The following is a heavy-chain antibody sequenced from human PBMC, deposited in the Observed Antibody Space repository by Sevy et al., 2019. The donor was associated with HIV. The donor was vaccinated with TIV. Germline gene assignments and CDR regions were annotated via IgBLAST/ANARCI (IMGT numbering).Heavy chain of an antibody. CDR1: GFTFNIYS. V-gene: IGHV3-23*01. CDR2: LSFGCGKI. Sequence: GGSLRLSCAASGFTFNIYSMSWVRQTPGKGLEWVATLSFGCGKINHADSVKGRFTMSRDDSKNAVYLHMNNMRVEDTAIYYCAREGCTKPHDYWGQGTLVTVSS. D-gene: IGHD2-8*01. CDR3: AREGCTKPHDY. J-gene: IGHJ4*02.